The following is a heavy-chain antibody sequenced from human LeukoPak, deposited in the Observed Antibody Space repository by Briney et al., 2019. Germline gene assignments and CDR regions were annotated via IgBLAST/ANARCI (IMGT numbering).Heavy chain of an antibody. V-gene: IGHV1-2*02. CDR1: GYTFTGYY. CDR2: INPNSGGT. Sequence: ASVKVSCKASGYTFTGYYMHWVRQAPGQGLEWMGWINPNSGGTNYAQKFQGRVTMTRDTSISTAYMQLSRLRSDGTAVYYCAREGGDYDILTGYYPSLWFDPWGQGTLVTVSS. CDR3: AREGGDYDILTGYYPSLWFDP. D-gene: IGHD3-9*01. J-gene: IGHJ5*02.